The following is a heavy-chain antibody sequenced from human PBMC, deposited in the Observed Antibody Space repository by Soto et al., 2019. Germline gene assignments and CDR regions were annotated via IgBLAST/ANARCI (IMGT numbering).Heavy chain of an antibody. CDR1: GGTFSSYA. CDR3: ARPPGYISDWYYFDL. Sequence: GSVKVSCKASGGTFSSYAISWVRQAPGQGFEWMGRISPKSGGTNYAQKFQGRVSLTWDTSLKTAYMELSSLMSEDTAVYYCARPPGYISDWYYFDLWGQGTQVTVSS. J-gene: IGHJ4*02. D-gene: IGHD3-9*01. V-gene: IGHV1-2*02. CDR2: ISPKSGGT.